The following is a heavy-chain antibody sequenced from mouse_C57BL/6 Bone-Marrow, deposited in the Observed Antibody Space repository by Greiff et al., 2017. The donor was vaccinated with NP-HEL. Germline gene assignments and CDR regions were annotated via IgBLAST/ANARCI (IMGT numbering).Heavy chain of an antibody. CDR3: TRTGTWYFDV. Sequence: EVQLQQSGAELVRPGASVKLSCTASGFNFKDDYMHWVKQRPEQGLEWIGWIDPENGDTEYASKFQGKATITADTSSNTAYLQLSSLTSEDTAVYYCTRTGTWYFDVWGTGTTVTVSS. V-gene: IGHV14-4*01. CDR1: GFNFKDDY. J-gene: IGHJ1*03. CDR2: IDPENGDT. D-gene: IGHD4-1*01.